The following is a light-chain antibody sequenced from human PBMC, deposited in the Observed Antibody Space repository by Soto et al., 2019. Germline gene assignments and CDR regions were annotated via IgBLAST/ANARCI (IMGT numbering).Light chain of an antibody. V-gene: IGLV2-11*01. CDR3: CAYAGSYTWV. CDR1: SSDVGGQRY. CDR2: EGS. J-gene: IGLJ3*02. Sequence: QSALTQPRSVSGSPGQSVTISCTGTSSDVGGQRYVSWYQQDPGKAPKLMIYEGSKRPSGVPDRFSGSKSGNTASLTISGLQPEDEADYYCCAYAGSYTWVFGGGTKVTVL.